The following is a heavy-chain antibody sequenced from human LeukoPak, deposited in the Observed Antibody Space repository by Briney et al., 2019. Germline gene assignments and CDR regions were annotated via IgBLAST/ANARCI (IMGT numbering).Heavy chain of an antibody. V-gene: IGHV3-30-3*01. D-gene: IGHD2-2*01. Sequence: PGGSLRLSCAASGFTFSSYAMSWVRQAPGKGLEWVAVISYDGSNKYYADSVKGRFTISRDNSKNTLYLQMNSLRAEDTAVYYCARADCSSTSCPTDPWGQGTLVTVSS. CDR3: ARADCSSTSCPTDP. CDR2: ISYDGSNK. CDR1: GFTFSSYA. J-gene: IGHJ5*02.